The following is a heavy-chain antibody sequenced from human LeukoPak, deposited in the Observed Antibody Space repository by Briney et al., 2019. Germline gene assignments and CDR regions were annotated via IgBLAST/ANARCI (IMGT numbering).Heavy chain of an antibody. CDR3: ARDPGWPNYYDSSGGIDY. CDR1: GFTVSSNE. CDR2: ISGGST. J-gene: IGHJ4*02. D-gene: IGHD3-22*01. V-gene: IGHV3-38-3*01. Sequence: PGGSLRLSCAASGFTVSSNEMSWVRQAPGKGLEWVSSISGGSTYYADSRKGRFTISRDNSKNTLHLQMNSLRAEDTAVYYCARDPGWPNYYDSSGGIDYWGQGTLVTVSS.